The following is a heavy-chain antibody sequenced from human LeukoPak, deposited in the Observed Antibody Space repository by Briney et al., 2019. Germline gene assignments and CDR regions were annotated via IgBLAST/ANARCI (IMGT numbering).Heavy chain of an antibody. D-gene: IGHD3-10*01. Sequence: PGGSLRLSCAASGSTFSSYEMNWVRQAPGKGLEWVSYISSSGSTIYYADSVKGRFTISRDNAKNSLYLQMNSLRAEDTAVYYCARGGITLVPPWGQGTLVTVSS. CDR3: ARGGITLVPP. J-gene: IGHJ5*02. V-gene: IGHV3-48*03. CDR2: ISSSGSTI. CDR1: GSTFSSYE.